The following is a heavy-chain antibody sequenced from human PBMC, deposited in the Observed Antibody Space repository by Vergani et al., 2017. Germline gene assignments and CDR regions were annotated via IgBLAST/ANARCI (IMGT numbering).Heavy chain of an antibody. D-gene: IGHD6-19*01. CDR3: ARGGRQWLGRTYFDY. CDR2: INHSGST. CDR1: GGSFSGYY. J-gene: IGHJ4*02. Sequence: QVQLQQWGAGLLKPSETLSLTCAVYGGSFSGYYWSWIRQPPGKGLEWIGEINHSGSTHYNPSLKSRVTISVDTSKNQFSLKLSSVTAADTAVYYCARGGRQWLGRTYFDYWGQGTLVTVSS. V-gene: IGHV4-34*01.